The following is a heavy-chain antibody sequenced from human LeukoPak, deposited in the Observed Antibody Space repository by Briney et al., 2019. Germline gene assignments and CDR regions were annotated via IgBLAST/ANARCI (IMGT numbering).Heavy chain of an antibody. CDR1: GGSISTSNW. D-gene: IGHD6-13*01. J-gene: IGHJ6*03. V-gene: IGHV4-4*02. CDR2: IYHSGST. Sequence: PSETLSLTCTISGGSISTSNWWSWVRQPPGKGLEWIGEIYHSGSTNYNPSLKSRVTISVDKSKDQFSLKLSSVTAADTAVYYCARSTYSSSWWDYYYMDVWGKGTTVTVSS. CDR3: ARSTYSSSWWDYYYMDV.